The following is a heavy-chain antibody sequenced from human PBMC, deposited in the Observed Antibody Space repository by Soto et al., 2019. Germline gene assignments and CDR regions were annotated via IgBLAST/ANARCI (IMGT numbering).Heavy chain of an antibody. CDR3: ASSSRYGMDV. CDR2: IYYSGNT. CDR1: GGSISSGYYY. Sequence: KPSEPLSLTCSVSGGSISSGYYYLSWIRLPPGKGLEWIGHIYYSGNTYYNPYLKSGLIISIDKYKNQFYLKVGSVTAADTAVYYCASSSRYGMDVWGQGTTVT. J-gene: IGHJ6*01. V-gene: IGHV4-30-4*01.